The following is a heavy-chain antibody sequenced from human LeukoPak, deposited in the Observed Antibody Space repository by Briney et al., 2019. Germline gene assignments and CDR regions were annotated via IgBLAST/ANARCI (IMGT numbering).Heavy chain of an antibody. V-gene: IGHV3-23*01. CDR1: GFTFSSYA. CDR2: ISGSGGST. CDR3: ARGRRARIVVVPAAIVIDP. Sequence: GGSLRLSCAASGFTFSSYAMSWVRQAPGKGLEWVSAISGSGGSTYYADSVKGRFTISRDNSKNTLYLQMNSLRAEDTAVYYCARGRRARIVVVPAAIVIDPWGQGTLVTVSS. D-gene: IGHD2-2*01. J-gene: IGHJ5*02.